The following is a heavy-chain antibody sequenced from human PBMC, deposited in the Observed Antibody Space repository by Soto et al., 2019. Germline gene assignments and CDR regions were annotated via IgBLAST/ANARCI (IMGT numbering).Heavy chain of an antibody. CDR1: GGSISSSSYY. V-gene: IGHV4-39*01. Sequence: ETLSLTCTVSGGSISSSSYYWGWIRQPPGKGLEWIGSIYYSGSTYYNPSLKSRVTISVDTSKNQFSLKLSSVTAADTAVYYCARRAPKNVLRFLEGFNWFDPGGQGTLVTVSS. D-gene: IGHD3-3*01. CDR2: IYYSGST. J-gene: IGHJ5*02. CDR3: ARRAPKNVLRFLEGFNWFDP.